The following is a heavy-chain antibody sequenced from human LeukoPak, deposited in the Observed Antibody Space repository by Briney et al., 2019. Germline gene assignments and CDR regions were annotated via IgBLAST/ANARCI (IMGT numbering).Heavy chain of an antibody. D-gene: IGHD2-2*01. V-gene: IGHV3-7*01. CDR2: IKKDGSKK. J-gene: IGHJ4*02. CDR1: EFTFSDYW. CDR3: AKDPGYCSSTSCYFDY. Sequence: GGSLRLSCAASEFTFSDYWMTWVRQAPGKGLEWVADIKKDGSKKNQVDSVKGRFTISRDNAKNSLYLQMNSLRAEDTAVYYCAKDPGYCSSTSCYFDYWGQGTLVTVSS.